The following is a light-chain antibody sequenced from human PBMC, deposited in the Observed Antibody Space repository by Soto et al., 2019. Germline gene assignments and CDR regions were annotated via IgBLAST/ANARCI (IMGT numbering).Light chain of an antibody. CDR2: DVS. V-gene: IGLV2-14*03. CDR3: ASYTGTDTPWV. CDR1: ASDIGYYNF. Sequence: QSVLTQPASVSGSLGQSITISCTGAASDIGYYNFVSWYQQHQATAPKLIIYDVSHRPSGISFRFSGSKSGNTASLTISGLRAEDEAAYYCASYTGTDTPWVFGGGTKLTVL. J-gene: IGLJ3*02.